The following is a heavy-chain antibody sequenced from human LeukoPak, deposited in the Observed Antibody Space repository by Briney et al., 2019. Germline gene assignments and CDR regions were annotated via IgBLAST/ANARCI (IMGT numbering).Heavy chain of an antibody. CDR3: ARGGTDGYNLDY. J-gene: IGHJ4*02. Sequence: GASVKVSCKASGYTFTEYYMHWVRQAPGQGLEWMGWINPHSGGTNYAQKFQGRVTLTRDTSISTAYMELSRLTSDDTAVYYCARGGTDGYNLDYWGQGTLVTVSS. V-gene: IGHV1-2*02. CDR1: GYTFTEYY. CDR2: INPHSGGT. D-gene: IGHD5-24*01.